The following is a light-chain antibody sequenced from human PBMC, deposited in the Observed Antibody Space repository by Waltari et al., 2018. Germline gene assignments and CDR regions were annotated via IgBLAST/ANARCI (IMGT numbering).Light chain of an antibody. Sequence: AIQLTQSPSSLSASVGDRVTITCRASQGISSALAWYQQKPGKAPKLLIYDASSLESGVPSRFSGSGSGTDFTVTISSLQPEDFATYYCQQFNSYSVTLGGGTKVEIK. CDR1: QGISSA. CDR3: QQFNSYSVT. V-gene: IGKV1-13*02. CDR2: DAS. J-gene: IGKJ4*01.